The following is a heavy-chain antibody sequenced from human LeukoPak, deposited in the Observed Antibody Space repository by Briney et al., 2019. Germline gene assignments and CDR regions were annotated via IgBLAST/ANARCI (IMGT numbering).Heavy chain of an antibody. CDR2: ISSNGGST. CDR3: AREGARS. CDR1: GFTFSSYA. Sequence: QTGGSLRLSCAASGFTFSSYAMHWVRQAPGKGLEYVSAISSNGGSTYYANSVKGRFTISRDNSKNTLYLQMNSLRAEDTAVYYCAREGARSWGQGTLVTVSS. D-gene: IGHD1-26*01. J-gene: IGHJ5*02. V-gene: IGHV3-64*01.